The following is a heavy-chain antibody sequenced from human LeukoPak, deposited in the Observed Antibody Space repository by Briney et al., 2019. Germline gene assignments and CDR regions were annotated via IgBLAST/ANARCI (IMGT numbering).Heavy chain of an antibody. CDR2: ISGSGGST. CDR3: AKDLNEGYYYDSSGYYD. V-gene: IGHV3-23*01. D-gene: IGHD3-22*01. J-gene: IGHJ4*02. CDR1: GFTFSSYG. Sequence: PGGSLRLSCAASGFTFSSYGMSWVRQAPGKGLEWVSAISGSGGSTYYADSVKGRFTISRDNSKNTLYLQMNSLRAEDTAVYYCAKDLNEGYYYDSSGYYDWGQGTLVTVSS.